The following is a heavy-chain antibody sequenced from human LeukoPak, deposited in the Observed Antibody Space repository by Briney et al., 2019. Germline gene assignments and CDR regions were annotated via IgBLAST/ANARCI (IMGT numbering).Heavy chain of an antibody. CDR1: GGSISSYY. Sequence: PSETLSLTCTVSGGSISSYYWSWLRQPPGKGLEWVGYIYYSGSTNYNPSLKSRVTISADTSKNQFSLKLGSVTAADTAVYYCVRVRIPLSIDYWGQGTLVTVSS. CDR2: IYYSGST. J-gene: IGHJ4*02. CDR3: VRVRIPLSIDY. D-gene: IGHD2-21*01. V-gene: IGHV4-59*01.